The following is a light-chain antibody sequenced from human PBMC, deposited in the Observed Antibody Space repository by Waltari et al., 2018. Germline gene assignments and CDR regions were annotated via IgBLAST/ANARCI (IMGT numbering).Light chain of an antibody. J-gene: IGLJ3*02. CDR1: VSISHY. V-gene: IGLV8-61*01. CDR2: STN. CDR3: VLYMGSDIL. Sequence: VSISHYPSWYQQTPGQAPRSLISSTNTSSSVVPDRFSGSILRNKAALTITGAQADDESDYYCVLYMGSDILFGGGTKVTVL.